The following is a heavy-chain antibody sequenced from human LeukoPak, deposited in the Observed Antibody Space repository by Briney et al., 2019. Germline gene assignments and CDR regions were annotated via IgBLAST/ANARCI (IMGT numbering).Heavy chain of an antibody. D-gene: IGHD3-10*01. V-gene: IGHV4-39*01. CDR3: ARQIRITMVRGFAGY. J-gene: IGHJ4*02. Sequence: PSETLSLTCTVSGGSISSSSYYWGWIRQPPGKGLEWIGSIYHSGSTYYNPSLKSRVTISVDTSKNQFSLKLSSVTAADTAVYYCARQIRITMVRGFAGYWGQGTLVTLSS. CDR1: GGSISSSSYY. CDR2: IYHSGST.